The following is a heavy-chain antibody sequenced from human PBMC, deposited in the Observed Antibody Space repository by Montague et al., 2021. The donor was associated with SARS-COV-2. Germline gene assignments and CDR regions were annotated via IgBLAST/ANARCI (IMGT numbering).Heavy chain of an antibody. CDR1: GDSDASKRAA. CDR2: TYYRSKWNN. Sequence: CAISGDSDASKRAAWRWDGQSPSRGLGWLVRTYYRSKWNNDYAVSVKSRITINPDTSKNQFSLQLNSVTPEDTAVYYCARGGSWLYYFDYWGQGTLVTVSS. CDR3: ARGGSWLYYFDY. D-gene: IGHD6-13*01. V-gene: IGHV6-1*01. J-gene: IGHJ4*02.